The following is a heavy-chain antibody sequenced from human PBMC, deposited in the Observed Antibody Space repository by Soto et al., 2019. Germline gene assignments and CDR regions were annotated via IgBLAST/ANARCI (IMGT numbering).Heavy chain of an antibody. CDR1: GFTFSSYA. Sequence: QVQLVESGGGVVQPGRSLRLSCEASGFTFSSYAMHWVRQAPGKGLEWVAVISHDGNVNYYSESVKDRFTMSRDNSKDTLYLQMDSLRTEDTAVYFCAKDEYWESHFYYFMDLWGKGTPVTVSS. V-gene: IGHV3-30*18. J-gene: IGHJ6*03. CDR3: AKDEYWESHFYYFMDL. D-gene: IGHD2-8*02. CDR2: ISHDGNVN.